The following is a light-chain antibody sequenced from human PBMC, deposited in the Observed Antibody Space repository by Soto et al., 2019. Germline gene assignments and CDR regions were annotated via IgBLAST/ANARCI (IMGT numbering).Light chain of an antibody. Sequence: EAVLTQSPATLSLFPVERATLSCRASQSVATNLAWYQQRPGQAPRLLIYGASKRAIGLPARFSGSGSGTEFTLTITSLQSEDFAVYYCQQYNKWPQTFGQGTKVDIK. CDR1: QSVATN. CDR2: GAS. CDR3: QQYNKWPQT. V-gene: IGKV3-15*01. J-gene: IGKJ1*01.